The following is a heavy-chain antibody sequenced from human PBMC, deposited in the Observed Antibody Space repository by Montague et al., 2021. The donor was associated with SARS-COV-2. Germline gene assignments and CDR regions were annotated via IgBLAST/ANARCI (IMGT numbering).Heavy chain of an antibody. D-gene: IGHD6-13*01. Sequence: CAISGDSDGIETVARRWNRHSPSLDPDQLGGTYYRPKWNYDYAVSVKSRTTISPDTSKNQFSLQLSSVTPEDRAVYYCARDPRYSLSWSFDYWGQGTLVTVSS. V-gene: IGHV6-1*01. CDR3: ARDPRYSLSWSFDY. CDR2: TYYRPKWNY. J-gene: IGHJ4*02. CDR1: GDSDGIETVA.